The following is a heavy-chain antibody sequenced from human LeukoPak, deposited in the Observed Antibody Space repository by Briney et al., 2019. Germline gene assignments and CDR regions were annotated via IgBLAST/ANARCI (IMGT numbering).Heavy chain of an antibody. Sequence: GGSLRLSCAASGFTFSSYAMSWVRQAPGKGLEWVSAISGSGGSTYYADSVKGRFTISRDNSKNTLYLQMNSLRAEDTAVYYCAKMYGSGSYAYYYYGMDVWGKGTTVTVSS. J-gene: IGHJ6*04. CDR1: GFTFSSYA. CDR3: AKMYGSGSYAYYYYGMDV. D-gene: IGHD3-10*01. CDR2: ISGSGGST. V-gene: IGHV3-23*01.